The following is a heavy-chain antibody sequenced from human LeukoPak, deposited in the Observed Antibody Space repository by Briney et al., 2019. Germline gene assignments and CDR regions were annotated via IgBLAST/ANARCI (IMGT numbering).Heavy chain of an antibody. CDR1: GGSITNYY. Sequence: SETLSLTCTVSGGSITNYYWSWIRQPPGKGLEWIGFSYYNGNTNYNPSLKSRVTISVDMSKNQFSLSLRSVTAADTAVYYCAREPSTMVRGVIGPNYYYYYMDVWGKGTTVTIS. D-gene: IGHD3-10*01. V-gene: IGHV4-59*01. CDR3: AREPSTMVRGVIGPNYYYYYMDV. CDR2: SYYNGNT. J-gene: IGHJ6*03.